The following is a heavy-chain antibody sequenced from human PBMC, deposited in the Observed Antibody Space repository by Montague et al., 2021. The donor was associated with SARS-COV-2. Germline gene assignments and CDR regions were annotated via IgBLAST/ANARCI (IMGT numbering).Heavy chain of an antibody. CDR3: ARDIRIPMLIVIQGYGMDV. CDR2: IYYSGST. V-gene: IGHV4-39*07. CDR1: GGSISSSSSY. Sequence: SETLSLTCTVSGGSISSSSSYWGWIRQPPGMGLEWIGSIYYSGSTYYNPSLKSRITMSVDTSKNQFSLRLTSVTAADTAVYYCARDIRIPMLIVIQGYGMDVWGQGTTVTVSS. J-gene: IGHJ6*02. D-gene: IGHD3-22*01.